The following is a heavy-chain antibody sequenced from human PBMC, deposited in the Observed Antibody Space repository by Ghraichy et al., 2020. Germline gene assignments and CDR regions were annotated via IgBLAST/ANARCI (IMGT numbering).Heavy chain of an antibody. J-gene: IGHJ5*02. CDR3: AQVSITLVRGVISPSVFDP. CDR1: GFTFSTYA. Sequence: GESLRLSCAASGFTFSTYAMSWVRQAPGKGLEWVSALSGSGGTTYYADSVKGRFTISRDNSRDTLYLQMNSLRAEDTAIYYCAQVSITLVRGVISPSVFDPWGQGTLVTVSS. V-gene: IGHV3-23*01. CDR2: LSGSGGTT. D-gene: IGHD3-10*01.